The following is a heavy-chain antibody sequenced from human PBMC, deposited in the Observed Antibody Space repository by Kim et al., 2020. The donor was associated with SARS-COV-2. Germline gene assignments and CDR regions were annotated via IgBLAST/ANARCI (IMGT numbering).Heavy chain of an antibody. J-gene: IGHJ4*02. CDR3: ARHKYYGSGSSDY. Sequence: TPSLKGHVTISADKSISTAYLQWSSLKASDTAMYYCARHKYYGSGSSDYWGQGTLVTVSS. V-gene: IGHV5-10-1*01. D-gene: IGHD3-10*01.